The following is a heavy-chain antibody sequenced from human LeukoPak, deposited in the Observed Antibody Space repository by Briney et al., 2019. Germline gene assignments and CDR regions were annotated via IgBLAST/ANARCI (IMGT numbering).Heavy chain of an antibody. Sequence: PSETLSLTCTVSGGSISSYYWSWIRQPAGKGLEWIGRIYTSGSTNYNPSLKSRVTMSVDTSKNQFSLKLSSVTAADTAVYYCAREGRGYGSGSYNTWGQGTLVTVSS. J-gene: IGHJ4*02. CDR3: AREGRGYGSGSYNT. V-gene: IGHV4-4*07. CDR2: IYTSGST. D-gene: IGHD3-10*01. CDR1: GGSISSYY.